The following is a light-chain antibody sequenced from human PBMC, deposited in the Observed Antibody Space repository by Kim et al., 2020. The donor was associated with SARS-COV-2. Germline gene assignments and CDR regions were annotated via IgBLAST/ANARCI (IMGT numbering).Light chain of an antibody. CDR3: CSYAGSYTFI. V-gene: IGLV2-11*01. CDR1: SSDVGLYNR. Sequence: QSALTQPRSVSGSPGQSVTISCTGTSSDVGLYNRVSWYQHHPGKAPKLIIYDVIKRPSGVPDRFSGSKSGDTASLIISGLQAEDEADYHCCSYAGSYTFIFAGGTHLTVL. J-gene: IGLJ2*01. CDR2: DVI.